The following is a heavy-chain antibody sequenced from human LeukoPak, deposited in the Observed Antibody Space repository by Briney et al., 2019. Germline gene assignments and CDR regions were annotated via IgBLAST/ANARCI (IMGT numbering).Heavy chain of an antibody. CDR3: VRDSRVTTRRTNWFGP. D-gene: IGHD1/OR15-1a*01. V-gene: IGHV1-2*06. Sequence: ASVKVSCKASGYSFTAFYMHWVRQAPGQAPEWMGRINPNNGGTIFTRKFQGRVTMTRDTSSRPVHMELISLGSEDTAVYYCVRDSRVTTRRTNWFGPWGQGTLITVSS. CDR1: GYSFTAFY. CDR2: INPNNGGT. J-gene: IGHJ5*02.